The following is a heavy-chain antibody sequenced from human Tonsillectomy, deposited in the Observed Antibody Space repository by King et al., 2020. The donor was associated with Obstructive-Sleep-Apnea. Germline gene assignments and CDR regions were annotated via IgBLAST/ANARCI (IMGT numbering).Heavy chain of an antibody. CDR1: GYSISSGYY. Sequence: QVQLQESGPGLVKPSETLSLTCTVSGYSISSGYYWGWIRPPPGKGLEWIGSIYHSWSTYYNPSLKSRVTISVDTSKNQFSLKLSSVTAADTAVYYCASKDSSGMDVWGQGTTVTVSS. V-gene: IGHV4-38-2*02. J-gene: IGHJ6*02. CDR2: IYHSWST. CDR3: ASKDSSGMDV. D-gene: IGHD3-22*01.